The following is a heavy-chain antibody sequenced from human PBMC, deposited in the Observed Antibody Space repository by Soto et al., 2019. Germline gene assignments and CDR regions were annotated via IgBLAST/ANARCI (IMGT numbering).Heavy chain of an antibody. D-gene: IGHD2-21*02. V-gene: IGHV4-34*01. CDR2: INHTGST. CDR1: GGSCRDYS. CDR3: ARRRVMTLWFDP. J-gene: IGHJ5*02. Sequence: PSETLSLTCAVYGGSCRDYSWTWIRQPPGKGLEWIGEINHTGSTNYNPSLKSRVTISVDTSKNQFSLKVSSVTAADTAVYYCARRRVMTLWFDPWGQGTLVTVSS.